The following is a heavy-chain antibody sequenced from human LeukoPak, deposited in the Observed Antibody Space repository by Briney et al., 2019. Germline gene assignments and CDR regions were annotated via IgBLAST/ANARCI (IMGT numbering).Heavy chain of an antibody. Sequence: ASVKVSCKASGYTFTSYYMHWVRQATGQGLEWLGMINPSGGSTTYAQKFQGRVTMTRDTSTSTVYMELSSLRSDDTAVYYCASGTYYWCVYWGQGTLVTVSS. CDR2: INPSGGST. CDR1: GYTFTSYY. CDR3: ASGTYYWCVY. D-gene: IGHD1-26*01. V-gene: IGHV1-46*01. J-gene: IGHJ4*02.